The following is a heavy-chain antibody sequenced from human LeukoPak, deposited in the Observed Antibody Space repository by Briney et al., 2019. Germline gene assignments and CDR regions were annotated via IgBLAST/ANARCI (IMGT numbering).Heavy chain of an antibody. CDR2: IQQDGSEK. CDR1: GFTFNYYW. V-gene: IGHV3-7*01. CDR3: ARVRKLRTRGVMDPLDY. J-gene: IGHJ4*02. D-gene: IGHD3-10*01. Sequence: GGSLRLSCAASGFTFNYYWLTWVRQAPEKGLEWVANIQQDGSEKYYVDSVKGRFIISRDNAKNSLYLQMNSLRAEDTAVYYCARVRKLRTRGVMDPLDYWGQGTLVTVSS.